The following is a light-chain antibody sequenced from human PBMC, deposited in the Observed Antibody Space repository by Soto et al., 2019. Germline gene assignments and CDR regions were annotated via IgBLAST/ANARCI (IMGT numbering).Light chain of an antibody. V-gene: IGKV3-20*01. J-gene: IGKJ1*01. CDR3: QQYSSPPQT. CDR2: AAS. CDR1: DTVTGKY. Sequence: EIVLTQSPGTLSLSPADRATLSCRASDTVTGKYLAWYQQKVGQAPRLLIFAASNRATGIPDRFSGSGSGTDFTLTISRLEPEDFAMYFCQQYSSPPQTFGQGTKVDIK.